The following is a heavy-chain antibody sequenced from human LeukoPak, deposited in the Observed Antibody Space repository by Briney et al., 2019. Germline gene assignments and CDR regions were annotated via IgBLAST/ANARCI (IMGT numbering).Heavy chain of an antibody. J-gene: IGHJ4*02. V-gene: IGHV3-30*04. CDR3: AAQPCSGGVCYLDY. Sequence: GGSLRLSCAASGFTFSSYAMHWVRQAPGKGLEWVTVISYHARDQFYADSVKGRFTVSRDKSKNTLYLQMNSLRAEDSAVYYCAAQPCSGGVCYLDYWGQGTLVTVSS. CDR1: GFTFSSYA. D-gene: IGHD2-8*02. CDR2: ISYHARDQ.